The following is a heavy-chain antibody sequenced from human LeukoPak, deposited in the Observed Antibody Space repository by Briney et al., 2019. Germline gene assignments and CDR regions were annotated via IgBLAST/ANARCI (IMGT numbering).Heavy chain of an antibody. CDR3: SRQDTATATGALDI. CDR2: LYYGGST. CDR1: GGSISSLSYY. J-gene: IGHJ3*02. D-gene: IGHD5-18*01. Sequence: SETLSLTCTVSGGSISSLSYYWGWIRQPPGKGLEWIGTLYYGGSTYYNPSLKSRVTISVDMSKNQFSLMLSSVTAVDTAVYYCSRQDTATATGALDIWGQGTMVTVSS. V-gene: IGHV4-39*01.